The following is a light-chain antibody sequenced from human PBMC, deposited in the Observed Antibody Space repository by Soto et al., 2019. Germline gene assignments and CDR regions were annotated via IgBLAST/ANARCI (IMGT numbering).Light chain of an antibody. Sequence: DIQMTQSPSMLSAFVGDRGTITCRASQSISSWLAWYQQKPVKAPKLLIYKASSSQSGVPSRCSGSGSGTEFPLSISSLHPDDFATYYCQQYNSYASITFGQGKRLQIK. J-gene: IGKJ5*01. V-gene: IGKV1-5*03. CDR2: KAS. CDR3: QQYNSYASIT. CDR1: QSISSW.